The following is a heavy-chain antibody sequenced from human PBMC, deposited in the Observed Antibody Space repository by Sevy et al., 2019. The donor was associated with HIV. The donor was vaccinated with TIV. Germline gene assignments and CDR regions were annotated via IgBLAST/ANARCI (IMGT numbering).Heavy chain of an antibody. CDR2: ISYDGSSK. J-gene: IGHJ5*02. CDR1: GFTFSSYA. Sequence: GGSLRLSCAASGFTFSSYAMHWVRQAPGKGLEWVAVISYDGSSKYYADSVKGRFTISRDNSKSTLYLQMNSLRAEDTAVYYCARDQHDYGGNLRTGWFDPWGQGTLVTVSS. CDR3: ARDQHDYGGNLRTGWFDP. D-gene: IGHD4-17*01. V-gene: IGHV3-30-3*01.